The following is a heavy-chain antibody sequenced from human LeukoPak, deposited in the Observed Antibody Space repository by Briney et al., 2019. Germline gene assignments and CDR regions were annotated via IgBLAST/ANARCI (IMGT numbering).Heavy chain of an antibody. V-gene: IGHV3-11*04. J-gene: IGHJ6*02. CDR3: ARGAVYYYGMDV. CDR1: GFTFSDFY. CDR2: IIPSGTTT. Sequence: GGSLRLSCAASGFTFSDFYMTWIRQAPEKGLEWVSYIIPSGTTTYYADSVKGRFTISRDNAKNSLYLQMNSLRAEDTAVYYCARGAVYYYGMDVWGQGTTVTVSS.